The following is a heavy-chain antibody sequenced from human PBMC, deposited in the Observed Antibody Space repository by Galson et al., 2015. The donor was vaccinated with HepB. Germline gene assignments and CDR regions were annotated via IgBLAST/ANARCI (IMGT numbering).Heavy chain of an antibody. CDR2: TYYRSKWFN. Sequence: CAISGDSVSSISAAWNWIRQSPSRGLEWLGRTYYRSKWFNDYAVSVKSRITINADTSKNQFSLQLDSVTPEDTAVYYCARGYAIDIWGQGTMVTVSS. V-gene: IGHV6-1*01. CDR3: ARGYAIDI. CDR1: GDSVSSISAA. J-gene: IGHJ3*02.